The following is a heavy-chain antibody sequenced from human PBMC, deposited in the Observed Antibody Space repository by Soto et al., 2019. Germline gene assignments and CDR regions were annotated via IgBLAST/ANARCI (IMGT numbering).Heavy chain of an antibody. CDR2: INHSGST. CDR3: ARGLPFRNGAWFDP. CDR1: GGSFSGYY. V-gene: IGHV4-34*01. D-gene: IGHD1-26*01. J-gene: IGHJ5*02. Sequence: PSETVYLTCAVYGGSFSGYYWCWIRQPPGKGLEWIGEINHSGSTNYNPSLKSRVTISVDTSKNQFSLKLSSVTAADTAVYYCARGLPFRNGAWFDPWGQGTLVTVSS.